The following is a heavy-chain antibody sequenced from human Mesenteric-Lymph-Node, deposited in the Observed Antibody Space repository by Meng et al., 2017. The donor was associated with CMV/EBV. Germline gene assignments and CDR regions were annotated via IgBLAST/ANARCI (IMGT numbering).Heavy chain of an antibody. CDR2: MNPNSGNT. D-gene: IGHD6-19*01. CDR1: GYTFTSFD. Sequence: QEQLVQSGPEVKTPGASLNVSCKASGYTFTSFDLNWVRQATGQGPEWMGWMNPNSGNTGYAQKFQGRVTLTRDTSISTAYMELSSLRSEDTAVYYCARGPSYSSGFPDCWGQGTLVTVSS. J-gene: IGHJ4*02. V-gene: IGHV1-8*02. CDR3: ARGPSYSSGFPDC.